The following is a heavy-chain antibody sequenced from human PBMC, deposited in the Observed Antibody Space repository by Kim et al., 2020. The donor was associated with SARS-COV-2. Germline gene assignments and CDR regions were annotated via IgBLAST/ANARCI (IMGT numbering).Heavy chain of an antibody. V-gene: IGHV4-34*01. CDR1: GESFTGYY. D-gene: IGHD3-3*01. Sequence: ETLSLTCSVYGESFTGYYWSWIRQPPGAGLEWIGEINHSGSTEYNSSLKSRVTISRDTSKKQFSLRVKSVTAADTAIYYCARGGIAILSNYYYGLDVWGQGTTVTVSS. CDR2: INHSGST. J-gene: IGHJ6*02. CDR3: ARGGIAILSNYYYGLDV.